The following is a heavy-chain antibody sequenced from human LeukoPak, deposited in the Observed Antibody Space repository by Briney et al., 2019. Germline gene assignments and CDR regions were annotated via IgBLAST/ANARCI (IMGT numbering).Heavy chain of an antibody. J-gene: IGHJ4*02. D-gene: IGHD6-13*01. V-gene: IGHV4-39*07. CDR2: IYYSGST. CDR1: GGSISSSSYY. CDR3: ARAAAGLDY. Sequence: SETLSLTCTVSGGSISSSSYYWGWIRQPPGKGLEWIGSIYYSGSTNYNPSLSGRVAISLDKSKNQFSLKLSSVTAADTAVYYCARAAAGLDYWGQGTLVTVSS.